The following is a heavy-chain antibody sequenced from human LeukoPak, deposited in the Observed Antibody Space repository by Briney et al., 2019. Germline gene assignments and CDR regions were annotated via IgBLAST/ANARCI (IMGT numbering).Heavy chain of an antibody. V-gene: IGHV1-69*13. D-gene: IGHD6-19*01. Sequence: SVKVSCKASGGTFSSYAISWVRQAPGRGLEWMGGIIPIFGTANYAQKFQGRVTITADESTSTAYMELSSLRSEDTAVYYCARDQIAVAGTGDYWGQGTLVTVSS. CDR3: ARDQIAVAGTGDY. J-gene: IGHJ4*02. CDR2: IIPIFGTA. CDR1: GGTFSSYA.